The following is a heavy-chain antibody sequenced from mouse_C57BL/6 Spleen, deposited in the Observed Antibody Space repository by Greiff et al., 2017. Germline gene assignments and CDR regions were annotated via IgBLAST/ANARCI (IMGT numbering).Heavy chain of an antibody. D-gene: IGHD2-4*01. CDR2: ISPGDGDT. J-gene: IGHJ4*01. Sequence: QVQLQQSGPELVKPGASVKISCKASGYAFSSSWMNWVKQRPGKGLEWIGRISPGDGDTNYNGKFKGKATLTADKSSSTAYMQLSSLTSEDSAVYFCARTDYVDYDENDAMDYWGQGTAVTVSS. V-gene: IGHV1-82*01. CDR1: GYAFSSSW. CDR3: ARTDYVDYDENDAMDY.